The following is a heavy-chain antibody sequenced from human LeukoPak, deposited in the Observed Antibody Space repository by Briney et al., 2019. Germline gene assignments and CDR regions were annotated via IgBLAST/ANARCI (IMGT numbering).Heavy chain of an antibody. J-gene: IGHJ4*02. CDR1: GYXFPTYW. CDR3: ASHVGWRQNAYYFDS. Sequence: GESLKISCSASGYXFPTYWIAWVRQMPGKGLEWTGIIYPGESDSRYSPSFQGQVTISADKSISTAYLQWSSLKASDTAISYCASHVGWRQNAYYFDSWGQGTLVTVSS. CDR2: IYPGESDS. V-gene: IGHV5-51*01. D-gene: IGHD2-21*02.